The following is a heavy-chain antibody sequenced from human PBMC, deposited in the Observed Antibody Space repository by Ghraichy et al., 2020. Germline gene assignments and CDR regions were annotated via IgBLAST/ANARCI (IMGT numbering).Heavy chain of an antibody. CDR2: INPNSGGT. J-gene: IGHJ6*02. CDR1: GYTFTGYY. CDR3: ARVVPAAIGHYYYGMDV. D-gene: IGHD2-2*01. V-gene: IGHV1-2*04. Sequence: ASVKVSCKASGYTFTGYYMHWVRQAPGQGLEWMGWINPNSGGTNYAQKFQGWVTMTRDTSISTAYMELSRLRSDDTAVYYCARVVPAAIGHYYYGMDVWGQGTTVTVSS.